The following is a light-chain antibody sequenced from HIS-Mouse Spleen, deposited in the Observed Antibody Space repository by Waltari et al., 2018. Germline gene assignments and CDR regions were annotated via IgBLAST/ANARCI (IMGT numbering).Light chain of an antibody. CDR2: EVS. CDR1: SSDVGGYNY. J-gene: IGLJ1*01. CDR3: CSYAGSYSYV. V-gene: IGLV2-8*01. Sequence: QSALTQPTSASGSPGQSVTISCTGTSSDVGGYNYVSWYQQHPGKAPKLMIYEVSKRPSGVPDRFSGSKSGNTASLTVSGLQAEDEADYYCCSYAGSYSYVFGTGTKVTVL.